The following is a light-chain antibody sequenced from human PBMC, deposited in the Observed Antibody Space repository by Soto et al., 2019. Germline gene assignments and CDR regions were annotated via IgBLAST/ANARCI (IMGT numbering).Light chain of an antibody. CDR1: QSVSSSY. CDR2: GAS. V-gene: IGKV3-20*01. J-gene: IGKJ3*01. Sequence: ENVLTQSPGTLSLSPGERATLSCRASQSVSSSYLAWYQQKPGQAPRLLFYGASSRATGIPDRFSGSGSGTDFTLTISRLEPEDFAVYYCQQYGSSPRFTFGPGTKVDIK. CDR3: QQYGSSPRFT.